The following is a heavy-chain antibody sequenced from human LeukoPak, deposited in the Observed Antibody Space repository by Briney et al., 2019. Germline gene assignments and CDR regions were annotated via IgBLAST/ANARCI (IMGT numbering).Heavy chain of an antibody. V-gene: IGHV3-21*01. CDR3: ARDRAQYYYDSSGYYLDY. D-gene: IGHD3-22*01. CDR1: GFTFSRYT. CDR2: ISGDSKYI. J-gene: IGHJ4*02. Sequence: GGSLRLSWAGSGFTFSRYTFNWVRQAPGRGLEWVSAISGDSKYIYYTDSVKGRFTISRDNARNSVYLQMNSLRAEGTAVYYCARDRAQYYYDSSGYYLDYWGQGTLVTVSS.